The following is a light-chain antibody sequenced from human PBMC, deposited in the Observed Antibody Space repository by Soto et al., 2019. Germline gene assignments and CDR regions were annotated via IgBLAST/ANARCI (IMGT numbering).Light chain of an antibody. J-gene: IGLJ1*01. CDR3: RSYARSNMFYV. V-gene: IGLV2-8*01. CDR2: EVS. CDR1: SSAVGGYNY. Sequence: QSVLTQPASASGSPGQSVTISCTGTSSAVGGYNYVSWYQQHPGKAPKLMIYEVSKRPSEVPDRSSGSKSGNTASLTVSGLQDEDEADYCSRSYARSNMFYVFGPGTKVTVL.